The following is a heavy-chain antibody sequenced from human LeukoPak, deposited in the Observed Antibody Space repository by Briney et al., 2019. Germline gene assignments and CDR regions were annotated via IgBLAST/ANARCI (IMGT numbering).Heavy chain of an antibody. J-gene: IGHJ4*02. D-gene: IGHD3-9*01. CDR2: ISGSGSGT. CDR3: AKGDNDILTGYYNSFDY. CDR1: GFTFSSYV. V-gene: IGHV3-23*01. Sequence: GGSLRLSCAASGFTFSSYVMSWVRQAPGKGLEWVSGISGSGSGTYYADSVRGRFTISRDNSKNTLYLQMNSLRAGDTAVYYCAKGDNDILTGYYNSFDYWGQGTLVTVSS.